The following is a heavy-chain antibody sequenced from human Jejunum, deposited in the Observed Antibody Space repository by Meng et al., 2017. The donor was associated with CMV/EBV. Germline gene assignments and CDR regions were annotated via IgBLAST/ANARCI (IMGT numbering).Heavy chain of an antibody. CDR2: MNPNRGTT. Sequence: VQLGELGRRVKKSWASVKVACKASGYTCTSYDINWVRQGTGQGLEWMGWMNPNRGTTGYAQKFQGRVTMTRNISKSTAYMDLSSLRSEDTAVYYCATGVADFEYWGQGTLVTVSS. CDR3: ATGVADFEY. V-gene: IGHV1-8*01. J-gene: IGHJ4*02. CDR1: GYTCTSYD. D-gene: IGHD6-19*01.